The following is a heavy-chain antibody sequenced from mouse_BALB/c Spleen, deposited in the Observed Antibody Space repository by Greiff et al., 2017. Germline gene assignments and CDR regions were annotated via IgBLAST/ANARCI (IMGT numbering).Heavy chain of an antibody. Sequence: EVQRVESGGGLVQPGGSLKLSCAASGFTFSSYGMSWVRQTPDKRLELVATINSNGGSTYYPDSVKGRITISRDNAKNTLYLQLSSLTSEDTAMYYCARRYYGSSYYFDYWGQGTTLTVSS. CDR2: INSNGGST. CDR3: ARRYYGSSYYFDY. CDR1: GFTFSSYG. D-gene: IGHD1-1*01. V-gene: IGHV5-6-3*01. J-gene: IGHJ2*01.